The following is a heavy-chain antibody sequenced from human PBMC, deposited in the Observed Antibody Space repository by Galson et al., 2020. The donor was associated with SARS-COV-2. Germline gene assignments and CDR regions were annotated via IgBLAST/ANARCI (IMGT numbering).Heavy chain of an antibody. V-gene: IGHV4-34*01. J-gene: IGHJ6*03. Sequence: SETLSLTCAVYGGSFSDYSWTWVRQPPGKGLEWVGEVSYSGSTKYSPSLKSRVFMSVDTSKNQFSLKLRSVTAADTAVYYCARGGSRPIMAFDYYYFYMDVWGKGTTVTVSS. CDR2: VSYSGST. CDR1: GGSFSDYS. D-gene: IGHD3-10*01. CDR3: ARGGSRPIMAFDYYYFYMDV.